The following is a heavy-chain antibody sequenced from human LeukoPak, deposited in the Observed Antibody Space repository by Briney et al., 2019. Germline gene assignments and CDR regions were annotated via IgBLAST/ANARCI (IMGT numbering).Heavy chain of an antibody. CDR2: IYSGGST. J-gene: IGHJ4*02. D-gene: IGHD3-3*01. V-gene: IGHV3-53*01. CDR3: AKFSLDFWSGYYPYYFDY. CDR1: GFTLSSNY. Sequence: GGSLRLSCAASGFTLSSNYMSWVRQAPGKGMEWVSVIYSGGSTYYADSVKGRFTISRDNSKNTLYLQMNSLRAEDTAVYYCAKFSLDFWSGYYPYYFDYWGQGTLVTVSS.